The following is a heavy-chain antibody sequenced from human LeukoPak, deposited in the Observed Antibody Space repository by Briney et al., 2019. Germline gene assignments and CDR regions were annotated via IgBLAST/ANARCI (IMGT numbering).Heavy chain of an antibody. J-gene: IGHJ3*02. D-gene: IGHD5-18*01. CDR2: INPNSGAT. V-gene: IGHV1-2*02. Sequence: RASVKVSCKASGYSFSGYYIHWLRQAPGQGLEPMGWINPNSGATTYAQKFQGRVTMTRDTPISTVYMELSRLRSDDTAVYYCARKWIQLWSDAFDIWGQGTMVTVSS. CDR3: ARKWIQLWSDAFDI. CDR1: GYSFSGYY.